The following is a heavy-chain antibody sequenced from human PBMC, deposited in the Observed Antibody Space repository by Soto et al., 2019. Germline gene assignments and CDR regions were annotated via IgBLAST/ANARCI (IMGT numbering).Heavy chain of an antibody. CDR3: AKWTGRYCSGGRCYLDDPFDY. Sequence: EVHLLESGGDLVQPGGSLRLSCAASGFTFSNYAMSWVRQAPGKGLDWVSGISGSAASTFYADSVKGRFTISRDNSKNTLYLQMISQRAEDTAVYYCAKWTGRYCSGGRCYLDDPFDYWGQGTLVTVSS. V-gene: IGHV3-23*01. J-gene: IGHJ4*02. CDR1: GFTFSNYA. D-gene: IGHD2-15*01. CDR2: ISGSAAST.